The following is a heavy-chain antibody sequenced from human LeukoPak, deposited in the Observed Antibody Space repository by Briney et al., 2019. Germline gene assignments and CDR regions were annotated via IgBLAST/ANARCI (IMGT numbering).Heavy chain of an antibody. CDR1: GGSICSGDYY. Sequence: SETLSLTCTVSGGSICSGDYYWSWIRQPPGKGLEWIGYIYYSGSTYYNPSLKSRVTISVDTSKNQFSLKLSSVTAADTAVYYCARVAVTDNYGMDVWGQGTTVTVSS. CDR2: IYYSGST. D-gene: IGHD2-21*02. V-gene: IGHV4-30-4*01. CDR3: ARVAVTDNYGMDV. J-gene: IGHJ6*02.